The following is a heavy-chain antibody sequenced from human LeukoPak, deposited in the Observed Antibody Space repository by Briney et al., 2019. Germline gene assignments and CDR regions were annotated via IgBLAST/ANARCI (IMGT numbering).Heavy chain of an antibody. CDR3: VKPYYFSSGSLT. CDR1: GVTFRGYW. J-gene: IGHJ5*02. Sequence: PGGSLRLSCAASGVTFRGYWMSWVRQAPGEGVEWVATIHQDGSEKYFIDSLKGRLIISRDNVKNSLHLQMNSLRAEDTAVYYCVKPYYFSSGSLTWGQGTLVTVSS. CDR2: IHQDGSEK. V-gene: IGHV3-7*01. D-gene: IGHD3-10*01.